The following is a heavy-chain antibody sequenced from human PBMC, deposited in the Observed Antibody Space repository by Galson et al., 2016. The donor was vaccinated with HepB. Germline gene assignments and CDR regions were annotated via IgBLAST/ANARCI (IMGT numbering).Heavy chain of an antibody. CDR1: GFTFSTYS. V-gene: IGHV3-21*01. CDR2: ISSSSSYI. J-gene: IGHJ3*02. Sequence: LRLSCAASGFTFSTYSMNWVRQAPGKGLEWVSSISSSSSYIYYADSVKGRFTISRDNAKNSLYLQMNSLRAEDTAVYYCARDTVVVVVAALVFDIWGQGTMVTVSS. CDR3: ARDTVVVVVAALVFDI. D-gene: IGHD2-15*01.